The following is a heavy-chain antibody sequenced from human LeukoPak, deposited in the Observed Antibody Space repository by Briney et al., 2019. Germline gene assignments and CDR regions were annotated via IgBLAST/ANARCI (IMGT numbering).Heavy chain of an antibody. V-gene: IGHV3-21*01. CDR3: AREDGSGSPYYYYGMDV. CDR1: GFTFSSYS. Sequence: PGGSLRLSCAASGFTFSSYSMNWVRQAPGKGLEWVSSISSSSSYIYYADSVKGRFTIPRDNAKNSLYLQMNSLRAEDTAVYYCAREDGSGSPYYYYGMDVWGQGTTVTVSS. D-gene: IGHD3-10*01. J-gene: IGHJ6*02. CDR2: ISSSSSYI.